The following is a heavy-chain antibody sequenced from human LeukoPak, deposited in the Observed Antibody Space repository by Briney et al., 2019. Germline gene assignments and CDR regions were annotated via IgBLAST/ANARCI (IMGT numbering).Heavy chain of an antibody. D-gene: IGHD4-17*01. V-gene: IGHV1-58*02. CDR2: IVVGSGNT. Sequence: SVKVSCKASGFTFTSSAMQWVRQARGQRLEWIGWIVVGSGNTNYAQEFQERVTITRDMSTSTAYMELSSLRSEDTAVYYCAAGYSTVTTEVSYYMDVWGKGTTVTVTS. CDR3: AAGYSTVTTEVSYYMDV. J-gene: IGHJ6*03. CDR1: GFTFTSSA.